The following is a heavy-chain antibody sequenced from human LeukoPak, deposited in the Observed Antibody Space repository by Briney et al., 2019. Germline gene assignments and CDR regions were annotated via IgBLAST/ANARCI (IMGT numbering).Heavy chain of an antibody. Sequence: GGSLRLSSAASGFTFSSYGMHWVRRAPGKGLEWVAFIRYDGGNKYYADSVQGRFTISRDNSKNTLYLQMNSLRGEDTAVYYCAKDLASMTYFDYWGQGTLVTVSS. CDR1: GFTFSSYG. CDR2: IRYDGGNK. D-gene: IGHD6-6*01. V-gene: IGHV3-30*02. CDR3: AKDLASMTYFDY. J-gene: IGHJ4*02.